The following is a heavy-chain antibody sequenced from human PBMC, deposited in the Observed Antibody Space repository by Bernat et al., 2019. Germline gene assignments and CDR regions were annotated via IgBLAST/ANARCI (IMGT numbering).Heavy chain of an antibody. J-gene: IGHJ4*02. D-gene: IGHD1-1*01. CDR1: GFTFSSVW. Sequence: EVQLVESGGGLVQPGGSLRLSCAASGFTFSSVWMSWVRQVPGKGLEWVANIKQDGREKFYVDSVKGRFTISRDNAKNSLFLQMNSLRAEDTAVFYWARVPGVERYFDYWGQGTLVTVPS. V-gene: IGHV3-7*01. CDR2: IKQDGREK. CDR3: ARVPGVERYFDY.